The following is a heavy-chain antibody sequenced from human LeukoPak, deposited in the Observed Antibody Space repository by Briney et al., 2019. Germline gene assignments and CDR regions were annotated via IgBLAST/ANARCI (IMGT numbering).Heavy chain of an antibody. Sequence: GGSLRLSCAASGFTFSTYWMHWVRQAPGEGLVWVSRINRDGSSTSYADSVKGRFTISRDNAKNTLYLQMNSLRAEDTAVYYCARDRETYYDILTGYYTLGDAFDIWGQGTMVTVSS. CDR1: GFTFSTYW. V-gene: IGHV3-74*01. CDR3: ARDRETYYDILTGYYTLGDAFDI. D-gene: IGHD3-9*01. CDR2: INRDGSST. J-gene: IGHJ3*02.